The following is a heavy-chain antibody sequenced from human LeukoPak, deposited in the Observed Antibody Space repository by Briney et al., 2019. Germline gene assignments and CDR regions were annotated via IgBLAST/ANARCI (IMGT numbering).Heavy chain of an antibody. Sequence: ASVKVSCKASGYTFTSYYMHWVRQAPGQGLEWMGRITPILGIANHAQKFQGRVTITADKSTSTAYMELSSLRSEDTAVYYCARGNYQLLYNYYYYMDVWGKGTTVTVSS. CDR3: ARGNYQLLYNYYYYMDV. J-gene: IGHJ6*03. D-gene: IGHD2-2*01. CDR1: GYTFTSYY. V-gene: IGHV1-69*04. CDR2: ITPILGIA.